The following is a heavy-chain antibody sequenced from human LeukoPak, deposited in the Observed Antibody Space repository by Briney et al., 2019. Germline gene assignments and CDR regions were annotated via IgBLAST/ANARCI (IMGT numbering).Heavy chain of an antibody. CDR3: AKTEETIAAAGSFDY. Sequence: GGSLRLSCAVSGFTLSRNAMTWVRQAPGKGLQWISSISVSGDATDYADSVKGRFTISRDKSKNTLYLQMNSLRAEDTAVYYCAKTEETIAAAGSFDYWGQGTLVTVSS. V-gene: IGHV3-23*01. CDR1: GFTLSRNA. J-gene: IGHJ4*02. CDR2: ISVSGDAT. D-gene: IGHD6-13*01.